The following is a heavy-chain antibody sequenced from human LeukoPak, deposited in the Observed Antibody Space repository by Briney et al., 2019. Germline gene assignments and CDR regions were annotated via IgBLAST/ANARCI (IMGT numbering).Heavy chain of an antibody. CDR1: GFIFTDYW. CDR2: IKYDGIDK. CDR3: AKGGIIPAAVFDF. Sequence: PGGSLRLSCAASGFIFTDYWMNWVRQAPGKGLEWVAMIKYDGIDKKYLDSVKGRFTISRDNAKNSLFLQMNSLRPEDTALYYCAKGGIIPAAVFDFWGQGTLVAVS. D-gene: IGHD6-13*01. V-gene: IGHV3-7*03. J-gene: IGHJ4*02.